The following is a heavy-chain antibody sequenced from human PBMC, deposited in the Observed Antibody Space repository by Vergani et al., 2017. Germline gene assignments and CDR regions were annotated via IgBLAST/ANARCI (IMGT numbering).Heavy chain of an antibody. CDR1: GGSISSGSYY. J-gene: IGHJ5*02. V-gene: IGHV4-61*02. Sequence: QVQLQESGPGLVKPSQTLSLTCTVSGGSISSGSYYWSWIRQPPGKGLEWIGRIYTSGSTYYNPSLKSRVTISVDTSKNQFALKLSSVTAADTAVYYCAMGDYDILTGYYTGWFEPWGQGTLVTVSS. D-gene: IGHD3-9*01. CDR3: AMGDYDILTGYYTGWFEP. CDR2: IYTSGST.